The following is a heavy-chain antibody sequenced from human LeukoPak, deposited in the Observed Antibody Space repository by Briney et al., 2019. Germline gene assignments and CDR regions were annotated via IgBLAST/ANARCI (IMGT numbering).Heavy chain of an antibody. CDR1: GGTFSSYA. V-gene: IGHV1-69*04. Sequence: SVKVSCKASGGTFSSYAISWVRQAPGQGLEWMERIIPIFGIANYAQKFQGRVTITADKSTSTAYMELSSLRSEDTAVYYCARGNYYDSSGTFDFWGQGTLVTVSS. CDR3: ARGNYYDSSGTFDF. D-gene: IGHD3-22*01. CDR2: IIPIFGIA. J-gene: IGHJ4*02.